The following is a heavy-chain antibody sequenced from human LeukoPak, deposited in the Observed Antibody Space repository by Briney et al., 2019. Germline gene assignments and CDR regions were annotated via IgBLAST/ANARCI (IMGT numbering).Heavy chain of an antibody. D-gene: IGHD4-23*01. CDR3: ARTVVIGDYFDY. CDR1: GGSISSSSYY. Sequence: PSQTLSLTCTVSGGSISSSSYYWGWIRQPPGKGLEWIGSIYYSGSTYYNPSLKSRVTISVDTSKNQFSLKLSSVTAADTAVYYCARTVVIGDYFDYWGQGTLVTVSS. J-gene: IGHJ4*02. CDR2: IYYSGST. V-gene: IGHV4-39*01.